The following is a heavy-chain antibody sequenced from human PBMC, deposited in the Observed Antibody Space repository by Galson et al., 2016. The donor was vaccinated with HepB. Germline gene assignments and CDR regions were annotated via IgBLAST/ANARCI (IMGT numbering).Heavy chain of an antibody. CDR1: GFTFSDFW. D-gene: IGHD6-19*01. CDR2: INSEGSST. J-gene: IGHJ4*02. CDR3: ARDRASSGWYVFGS. V-gene: IGHV3-74*03. Sequence: SLRLSCAASGFTFSDFWMHWVRQVPGKGLVWVSRINSEGSSTKYADSVKGRFTISRDSANNTLYLQMNSLRAEDTAVYYCARDRASSGWYVFGSWGQGTLVTVAS.